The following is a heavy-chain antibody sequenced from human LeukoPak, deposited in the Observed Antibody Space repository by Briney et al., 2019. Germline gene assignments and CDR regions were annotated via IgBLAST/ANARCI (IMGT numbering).Heavy chain of an antibody. V-gene: IGHV4-38-2*02. CDR1: GGSISSYY. D-gene: IGHD3-22*01. CDR2: IYHSGST. Sequence: SETLSLTCTVSGGSISSYYWSWLRQPPGKGLEWIGSIYHSGSTYYNPSLKSRVTISVDTSKNQFSLKLSSVTAADTAVYYCARGVTMIVVVMSYLDYWGQGTLVTVSS. CDR3: ARGVTMIVVVMSYLDY. J-gene: IGHJ4*02.